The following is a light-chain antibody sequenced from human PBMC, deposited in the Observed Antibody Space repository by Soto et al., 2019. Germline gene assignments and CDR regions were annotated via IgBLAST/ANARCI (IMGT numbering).Light chain of an antibody. V-gene: IGLV1-47*02. CDR3: AAWDDSLSGWV. CDR1: SSNIGSNS. J-gene: IGLJ3*02. CDR2: SNN. Sequence: QSVLTQPPSASGTPGQRVTISCSGSSSNIGSNSVYWYQQLLGTAPKLLIYSNNQRPSGVPDRFSGSKSGTSASLAISGLRSEDEAEYYCAAWDDSLSGWVFGGGTKVTVL.